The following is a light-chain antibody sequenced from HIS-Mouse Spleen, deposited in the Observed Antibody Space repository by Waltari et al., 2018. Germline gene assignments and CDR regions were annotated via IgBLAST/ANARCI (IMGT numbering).Light chain of an antibody. CDR1: NLGDKY. V-gene: IGLV3-1*01. J-gene: IGLJ2*01. CDR3: QAWDSSYSV. Sequence: SYELTQPPSVSVSPGQTATITGSGENLGDKYACWYQQKPGQSPVLVIYQDSKRPSGIPERFSGSNSGNTATLTISGTQAMDEADYYCQAWDSSYSVFGGGTKLTVL. CDR2: QDS.